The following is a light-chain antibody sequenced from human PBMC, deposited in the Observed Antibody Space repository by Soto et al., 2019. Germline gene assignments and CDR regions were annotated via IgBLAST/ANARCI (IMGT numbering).Light chain of an antibody. V-gene: IGKV3-20*01. Sequence: EIVLTQSPGTLSLSPGERATLSCRASQSVRSSYLAWYQQKPCQAPRLLIYGASSRATGIPDRFSGSGSGTDFTLTISRLEPEDFAVYYCQQYGSSPGTVGQGTKVEIK. CDR3: QQYGSSPGT. CDR1: QSVRSSY. J-gene: IGKJ1*01. CDR2: GAS.